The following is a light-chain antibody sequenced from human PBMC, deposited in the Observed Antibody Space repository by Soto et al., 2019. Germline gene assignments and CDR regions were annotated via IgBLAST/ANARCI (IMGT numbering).Light chain of an antibody. CDR1: QSVGKY. Sequence: EIVLTQSPATLSLSPGERATLSCRASQSVGKYLAWYQQRPGQAPRLLMFDVSYRATGTPSRFSGSGSGTDFTLTISSLEPEYFAVYYCQQRTNWQLTFGGGTRVEIK. V-gene: IGKV3-11*01. J-gene: IGKJ4*01. CDR3: QQRTNWQLT. CDR2: DVS.